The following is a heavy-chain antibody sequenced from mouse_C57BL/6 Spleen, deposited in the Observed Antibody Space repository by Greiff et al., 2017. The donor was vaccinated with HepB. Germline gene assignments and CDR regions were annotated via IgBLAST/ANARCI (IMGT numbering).Heavy chain of an antibody. CDR3: ASGDYDEGAWFAY. J-gene: IGHJ3*01. V-gene: IGHV1-52*01. Sequence: QVQLQQPGAELVRPGSSVKLSCKASGYTFTSYWMHWVKQRPIQGLDWIGNIDPSDSETHYNQKFKDKATLTVDKSSSTAYMQLSSLTAEDSAVYYCASGDYDEGAWFAYWGQGTLVTVAA. CDR1: GYTFTSYW. CDR2: IDPSDSET. D-gene: IGHD2-4*01.